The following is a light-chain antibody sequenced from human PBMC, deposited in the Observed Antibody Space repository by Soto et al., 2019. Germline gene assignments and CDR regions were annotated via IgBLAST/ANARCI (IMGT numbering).Light chain of an antibody. CDR3: QQYYSTPWT. V-gene: IGKV4-1*01. Sequence: DIVMTQSPDSLAVSLGERATINCKSSQSVLYSSNNKNYLAWYQQKPGQPPKLLIYWASTRESGVPDRFSGSGSGTDFTLTISSLQAEDVAVSYCQQYYSTPWTFGQWTKVEIK. CDR1: QSVLYSSNNKNY. CDR2: WAS. J-gene: IGKJ1*01.